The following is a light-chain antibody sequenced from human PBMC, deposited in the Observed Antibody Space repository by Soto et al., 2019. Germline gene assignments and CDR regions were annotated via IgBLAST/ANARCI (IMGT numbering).Light chain of an antibody. V-gene: IGKV2-28*01. CDR2: LSS. Sequence: DIVMTQSPLSLPVTPGEPASISCTSSESLLHSNGYNYVDWYLQKAGQSPQLLIYLSSNRASGVTDRFSGSGSGTDFTLKISRVEAGDVGVYYCMQALETPTFGQGTRLEIK. CDR1: ESLLHSNGYNY. CDR3: MQALETPT. J-gene: IGKJ5*01.